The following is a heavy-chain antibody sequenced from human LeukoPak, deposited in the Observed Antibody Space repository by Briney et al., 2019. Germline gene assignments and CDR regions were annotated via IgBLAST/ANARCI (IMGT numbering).Heavy chain of an antibody. J-gene: IGHJ4*02. CDR1: GFTFSSYA. V-gene: IGHV4-59*01. CDR3: ARGKTHARSWVYAGYYFDY. Sequence: GSLRLSCAASGFTFSSYAMSWIRQPPGKGLEWIGYIYYSGSTNYNPSLKSRVTISVDTSKNQFSLKLSSVTAADTAVYYCARGKTHARSWVYAGYYFDYWGQGTLVTVSS. CDR2: IYYSGST. D-gene: IGHD6-13*01.